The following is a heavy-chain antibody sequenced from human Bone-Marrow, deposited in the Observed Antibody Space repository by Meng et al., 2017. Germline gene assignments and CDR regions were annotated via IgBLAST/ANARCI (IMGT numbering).Heavy chain of an antibody. V-gene: IGHV3-33*08. Sequence: GESLKISCAASGFTFSSYEMNWVRQAPGKGLEWVAVIWYDGSNKYYADSVKGRFTISRDNSKNTLYLQMNSLRAEDTAVYYCARERYDYVWGSYRYTELGAFDIWGQGTMVTVSS. J-gene: IGHJ3*02. CDR2: IWYDGSNK. CDR3: ARERYDYVWGSYRYTELGAFDI. CDR1: GFTFSSYE. D-gene: IGHD3-16*02.